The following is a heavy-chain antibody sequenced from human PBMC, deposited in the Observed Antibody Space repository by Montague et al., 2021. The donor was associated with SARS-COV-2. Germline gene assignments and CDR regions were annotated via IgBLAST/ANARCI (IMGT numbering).Heavy chain of an antibody. V-gene: IGHV3-23*01. J-gene: IGHJ5*02. CDR2: ISGSGGST. CDR1: GFTFSSYA. D-gene: IGHD2-15*01. CDR3: AKDRIVVVVAALFDP. Sequence: SLSLSCAASGFTFSSYAMSWVRQAPGKGLEWVSAISGSGGSTYYSDSVKVRFTISRDNSKNTLYLQMNSLRAEDTAVYYCAKDRIVVVVAALFDPWGQGTLVTVSS.